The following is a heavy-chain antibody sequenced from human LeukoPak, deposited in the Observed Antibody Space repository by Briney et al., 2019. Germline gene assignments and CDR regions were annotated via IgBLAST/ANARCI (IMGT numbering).Heavy chain of an antibody. J-gene: IGHJ4*02. CDR3: ARSRLSGSGSYYAFDY. D-gene: IGHD3-10*01. Sequence: ASVKVSCKASGGTFSSYAISWVRQAPGQGLEWMGGIIPIFGTANYAQKFQGRVTITADESTSTAYMELSSLRSEDTAVYYCARSRLSGSGSYYAFDYWGQGTLVTVSS. CDR2: IIPIFGTA. V-gene: IGHV1-69*13. CDR1: GGTFSSYA.